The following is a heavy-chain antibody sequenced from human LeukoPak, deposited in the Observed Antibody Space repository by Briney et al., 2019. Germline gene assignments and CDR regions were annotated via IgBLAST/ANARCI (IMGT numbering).Heavy chain of an antibody. CDR1: GGSISSSSYY. D-gene: IGHD4-11*01. V-gene: IGHV4-61*02. Sequence: SETLSLTCTVSGGSISSSSYYWSWIRQPAGKGLEWIGRIYTSGSTNYNPSLKSRVTISVDTSKNQFSLKLSSVTAADTAVYYCARADTATVTTYYYYMDVWGKGTTVTVSS. CDR3: ARADTATVTTYYYYMDV. CDR2: IYTSGST. J-gene: IGHJ6*03.